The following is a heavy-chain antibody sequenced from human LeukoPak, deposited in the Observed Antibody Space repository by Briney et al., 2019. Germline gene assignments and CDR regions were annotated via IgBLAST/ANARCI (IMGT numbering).Heavy chain of an antibody. CDR2: ISSSGSAI. D-gene: IGHD2-2*01. CDR1: GFTFSDYY. CDR3: AKAGSTSCYASCYYMDV. Sequence: GGSLRLSCAASGFTFSDYYMSWIRQAPGKGLEWVSYISSSGSAIYYADSVKGRFTISRDNAKNSLYLQMNSLRAEDTAVYYCAKAGSTSCYASCYYMDVWGKGTTVTISS. V-gene: IGHV3-11*04. J-gene: IGHJ6*03.